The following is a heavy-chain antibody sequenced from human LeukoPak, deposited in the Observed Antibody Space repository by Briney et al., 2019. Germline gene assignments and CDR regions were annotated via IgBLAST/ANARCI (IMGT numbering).Heavy chain of an antibody. D-gene: IGHD5-18*01. Sequence: TGGSLRLSCAASGFTFSTYAMNWVRQAPGKGLEWVSASSGSGETTFYANSVKGRFTISRDNSKNILYLQMNSLRAEDTAIYYCAKDPGGYSYGPQLDYWGQGTLVTVSS. CDR1: GFTFSTYA. V-gene: IGHV3-23*01. CDR2: SSGSGETT. CDR3: AKDPGGYSYGPQLDY. J-gene: IGHJ4*02.